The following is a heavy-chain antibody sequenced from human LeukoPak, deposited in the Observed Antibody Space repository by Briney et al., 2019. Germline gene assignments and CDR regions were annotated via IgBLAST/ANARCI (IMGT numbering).Heavy chain of an antibody. J-gene: IGHJ4*02. CDR2: INPNSGGT. CDR3: ARVVGQLVNFDY. D-gene: IGHD6-13*01. CDR1: GYTFTGYY. V-gene: IGHV1-2*02. Sequence: ASVKVSCKASGYTFTGYYMRWVRQAPGQGREWMGWINPNSGGTNYAQKFQGRVTMTRDTSISTAYMELSRLRSDDTAVYYCARVVGQLVNFDYWGQGTLVTVSS.